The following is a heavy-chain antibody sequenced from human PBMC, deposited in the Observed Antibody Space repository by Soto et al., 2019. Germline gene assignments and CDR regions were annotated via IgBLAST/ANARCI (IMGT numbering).Heavy chain of an antibody. V-gene: IGHV3-23*01. CDR3: AKVTKRAAAGRYEYYKYGMDV. Sequence: PGGSLRLSCAAAGFAFSTYAMTWVRQAPGKGLEWVSVISGSGGSSYYAASVKGRFTISRDNSKNTLFLQMNGLRAEDTDVYYCAKVTKRAAAGRYEYYKYGMDVWGQGTTGTVSS. CDR2: ISGSGGSS. D-gene: IGHD6-13*01. J-gene: IGHJ6*02. CDR1: GFAFSTYA.